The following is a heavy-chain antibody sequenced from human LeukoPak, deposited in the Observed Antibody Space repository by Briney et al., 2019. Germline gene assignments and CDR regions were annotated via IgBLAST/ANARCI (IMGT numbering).Heavy chain of an antibody. CDR2: ISAYNGHT. CDR1: GYTFNTYG. D-gene: IGHD3-10*01. J-gene: IGHJ4*02. Sequence: GASVKVSCKASGYTFNTYGINWVRQAPGQGLEWMGWISAYNGHTNYAQKLQGRVTMTTDKSTSTAYMELRSLRSDDTAVYYCARGRPPKARSGIHFDYWGQGTLVTVSS. CDR3: ARGRPPKARSGIHFDY. V-gene: IGHV1-18*01.